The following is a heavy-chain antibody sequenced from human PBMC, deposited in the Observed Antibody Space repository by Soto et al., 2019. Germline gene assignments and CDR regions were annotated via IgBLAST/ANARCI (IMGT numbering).Heavy chain of an antibody. CDR1: GGSISSGDYY. V-gene: IGHV4-30-4*01. J-gene: IGHJ5*02. D-gene: IGHD3-10*01. CDR3: ARHRITMVRGARYNWFDP. CDR2: IYYSGST. Sequence: PSEPLSITCTVSGGSISSGDYYWSWIRQPPGKGLEWIGYIYYSGSTYYNPSLKSRVTISVDTSKNQFSLKLSSVTAADTAVYYCARHRITMVRGARYNWFDPWGQGTLVTVSS.